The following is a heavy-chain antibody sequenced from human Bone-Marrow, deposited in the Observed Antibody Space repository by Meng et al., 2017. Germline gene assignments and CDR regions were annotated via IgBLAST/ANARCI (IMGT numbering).Heavy chain of an antibody. V-gene: IGHV2-26*01. CDR2: IFSNDEK. Sequence: SGPTLVKPTETLTLTCTVSVFSLSNARMGVSWIRQPPGKALEWLAHIFSNDEKSYSTSLKSRLTISKDTSKSQVVLTMTNMDPVDTATYYCARILKQWLVRDGYGMDVWGQGTTVTDSS. CDR1: VFSLSNARMG. D-gene: IGHD6-19*01. J-gene: IGHJ6*02. CDR3: ARILKQWLVRDGYGMDV.